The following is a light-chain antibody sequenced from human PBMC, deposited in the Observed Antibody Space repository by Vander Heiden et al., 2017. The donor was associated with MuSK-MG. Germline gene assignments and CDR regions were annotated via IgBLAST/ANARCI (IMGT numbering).Light chain of an antibody. V-gene: IGKV3-15*01. J-gene: IGKJ1*01. Sequence: EIVMTQSPATLSVSPGERATLSCRASQSISSNLAWYQQKPGQAPRLLIYGASTRATVIPARFSGSGSGTDFTLTISSLQSEDFAIYYCQHENNCPRTFGQGTKVEIK. CDR2: GAS. CDR3: QHENNCPRT. CDR1: QSISSN.